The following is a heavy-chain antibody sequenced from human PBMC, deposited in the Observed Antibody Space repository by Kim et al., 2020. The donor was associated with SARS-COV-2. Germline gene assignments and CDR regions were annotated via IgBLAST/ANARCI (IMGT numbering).Heavy chain of an antibody. V-gene: IGHV3-74*01. CDR1: GFTFSSYW. CDR2: INSDGSST. CDR3: ARVMVRGVIPGNWFDP. D-gene: IGHD3-10*01. Sequence: GGSLRLSCAASGFTFSSYWMHWVRQAPGKGLVWVSRINSDGSSTSYADSVKGRFTISRDNAKNTLYLQMNSLRAEDTAVYYCARVMVRGVIPGNWFDPWGQGTRGTVSS. J-gene: IGHJ5*02.